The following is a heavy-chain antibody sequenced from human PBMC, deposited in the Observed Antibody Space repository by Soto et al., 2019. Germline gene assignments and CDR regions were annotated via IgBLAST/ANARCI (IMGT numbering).Heavy chain of an antibody. CDR3: ARDPAIPHYYDSSGYYFHY. V-gene: IGHV1-69*13. D-gene: IGHD3-22*01. Sequence: GASVKVSCKASGGTFSSYAVSWVRQAPGQGLEWMGGIIPIFGTANYAQKFQGRVTITADESTSTAYMELSSLRSEDTAVYYCARDPAIPHYYDSSGYYFHYWGQGTLVTVSS. CDR1: GGTFSSYA. CDR2: IIPIFGTA. J-gene: IGHJ4*02.